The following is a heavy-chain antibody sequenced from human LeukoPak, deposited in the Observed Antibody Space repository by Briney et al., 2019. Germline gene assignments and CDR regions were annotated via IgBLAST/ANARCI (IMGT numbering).Heavy chain of an antibody. D-gene: IGHD1-20*01. CDR2: INPSGGST. V-gene: IGHV1-46*01. J-gene: IGHJ5*02. CDR3: ARGAHGITGMGWFDP. Sequence: GASVKVSCKASGYNFISYYMHWVRQAPGQGLEWMGIINPSGGSTSYAQKFQDRVTMTRDTSTSTVYMELSSLRSEDTAVYYCARGAHGITGMGWFDPWGQGTLVTVSS. CDR1: GYNFISYY.